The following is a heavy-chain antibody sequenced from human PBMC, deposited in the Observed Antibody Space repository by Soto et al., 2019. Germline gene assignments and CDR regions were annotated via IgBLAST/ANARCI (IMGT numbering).Heavy chain of an antibody. D-gene: IGHD2-2*01. CDR3: ARGGKYCSSTSCYRLYYYCGMDV. V-gene: IGHV4-59*01. CDR2: IYYSGST. CDR1: GGSISSYY. Sequence: SETLSLTCTVSGGSISSYYWSWIRQPPGKGLEWIGYIYYSGSTNYNPSLKSRVTISVDTSKNQFSLKLSSVTAADTAVYYCARGGKYCSSTSCYRLYYYCGMDVWGQGTTVTVSS. J-gene: IGHJ6*02.